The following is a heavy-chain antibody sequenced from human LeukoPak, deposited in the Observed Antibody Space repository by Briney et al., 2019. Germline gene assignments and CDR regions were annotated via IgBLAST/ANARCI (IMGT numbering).Heavy chain of an antibody. CDR2: IIVMLDRS. V-gene: IGHV1-69*04. CDR3: VREGYCNGRSCYGYYHYYYMDV. CDR1: GGTFNNYA. J-gene: IGHJ6*03. Sequence: SVKVSCKTSGGTFNNYAISWVRRAPGQGLEWMGSIIVMLDRSNYAQKFQARVTVTADKSTDTACMHLNGLRSDDTAVYYCVREGYCNGRSCYGYYHYYYMDVWGNGTTVTVSS. D-gene: IGHD2-15*01.